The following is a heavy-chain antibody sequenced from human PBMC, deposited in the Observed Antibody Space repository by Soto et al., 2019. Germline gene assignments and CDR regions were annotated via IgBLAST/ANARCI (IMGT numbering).Heavy chain of an antibody. Sequence: GASVKVSCKASGYTFTSYGISWVRQAPGQGFEWMGWIGAYDGYTIYAQKPQGRVTMTADTSTSIVNLTLRSLKSDDTAVYYCARGNYGGFDYWGQGTLVTVSS. D-gene: IGHD4-17*01. CDR1: GYTFTSYG. CDR2: IGAYDGYT. V-gene: IGHV1-18*01. J-gene: IGHJ4*02. CDR3: ARGNYGGFDY.